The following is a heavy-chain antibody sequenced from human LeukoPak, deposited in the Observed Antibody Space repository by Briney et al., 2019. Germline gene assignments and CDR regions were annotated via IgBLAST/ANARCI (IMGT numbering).Heavy chain of an antibody. D-gene: IGHD3-10*01. CDR2: ISGSGGST. J-gene: IGHJ4*02. CDR1: GFPFSSYA. CDR3: AKDRTTQVRGVVDYDH. V-gene: IGHV3-23*01. Sequence: PGGSLRLSCAASGFPFSSYAISWARQAPGKGLEWVSAISGSGGSTYYADSVKGRFTISRDNSKNTLYLQMNSPRAEDTAVYYCAKDRTTQVRGVVDYDHWGQGTQVTVSS.